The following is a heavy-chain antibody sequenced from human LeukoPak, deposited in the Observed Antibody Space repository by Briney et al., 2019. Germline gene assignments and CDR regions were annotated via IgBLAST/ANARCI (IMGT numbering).Heavy chain of an antibody. J-gene: IGHJ4*02. D-gene: IGHD2-2*01. CDR3: ARIPRGPYCSSTSCQGYYFDY. Sequence: SGTLSLTCAVSGGSISSTNWWTWVRQPPGKGLEWIGYIYHSGSTYYNPSLKSRVTISVDRSKNQFSLKLSSVTAADTAVYYCARIPRGPYCSSTSCQGYYFDYWGQGTLVTVSS. V-gene: IGHV4-4*02. CDR1: GGSISSTNW. CDR2: IYHSGST.